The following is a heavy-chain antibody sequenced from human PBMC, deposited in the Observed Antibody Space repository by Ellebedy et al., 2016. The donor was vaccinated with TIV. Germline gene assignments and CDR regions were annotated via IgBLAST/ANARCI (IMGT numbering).Heavy chain of an antibody. CDR1: GFTFSSYA. V-gene: IGHV3-23*01. CDR3: AKGFKPPGYYYYGMDV. Sequence: GESLKISXAASGFTFSSYAMSWVRQAPGKGLEWVSAISGSGGSTYYADSVKGRFTISRDNSKNTLYLQMNSLRAEDTAVYYCAKGFKPPGYYYYGMDVWGQGTTVTVSS. CDR2: ISGSGGST. D-gene: IGHD2-8*02. J-gene: IGHJ6*02.